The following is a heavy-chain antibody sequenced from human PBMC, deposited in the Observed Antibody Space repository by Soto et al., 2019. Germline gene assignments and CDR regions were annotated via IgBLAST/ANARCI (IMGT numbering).Heavy chain of an antibody. J-gene: IGHJ5*02. D-gene: IGHD3-3*01. CDR2: IIPIFGTA. V-gene: IGHV1-69*13. Sequence: ASVKVSCKASGGTFSSYAISWVRQAPGQGLEWMGGIIPIFGTANYAQKFQGRVTITADESTSTAYMELSSLRSEDTAVYYCARAVDYDFWSGSLNWFDPWGQGTLVTVSS. CDR3: ARAVDYDFWSGSLNWFDP. CDR1: GGTFSSYA.